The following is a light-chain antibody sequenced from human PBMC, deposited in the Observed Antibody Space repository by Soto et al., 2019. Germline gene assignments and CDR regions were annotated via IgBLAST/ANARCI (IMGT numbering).Light chain of an antibody. J-gene: IGKJ4*01. V-gene: IGKV3-11*01. CDR3: QQRGAWPLT. CDR2: DAS. Sequence: EIVLTQSPATVSLSPGERATLSCRASQSVRSYLAWYQQKPGQAPRLLISDASNRATGIPARFSGSGSGTTFTLSSSSLEPKVFKFSYCQQRGAWPLTFGGGTKGKIK. CDR1: QSVRSY.